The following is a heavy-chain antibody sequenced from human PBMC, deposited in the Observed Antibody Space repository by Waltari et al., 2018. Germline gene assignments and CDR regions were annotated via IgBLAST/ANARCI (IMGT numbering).Heavy chain of an antibody. Sequence: EVQLVESGGGLVQPGGSLRLSCAASGFTFSSYWMHWVRQAPGKGLVWGSRINTDGSSTSYADSVKGRFTISRDNAKNTLYLQMNSLRAEDTAVYYCAREGMTGLEQDAFDIWGQGTMVTVSS. CDR1: GFTFSSYW. CDR2: INTDGSST. V-gene: IGHV3-74*01. D-gene: IGHD3-10*01. J-gene: IGHJ3*02. CDR3: AREGMTGLEQDAFDI.